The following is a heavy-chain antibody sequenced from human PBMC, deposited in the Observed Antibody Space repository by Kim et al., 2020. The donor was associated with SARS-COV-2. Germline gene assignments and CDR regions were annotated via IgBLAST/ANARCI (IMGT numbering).Heavy chain of an antibody. CDR2: T. CDR3: AKGGIVATISY. J-gene: IGHJ4*02. V-gene: IGHV3-23*01. Sequence: TQHAQHVKGRLPISRAKSQNTLNLQMNSLGAEDTAVYYCAKGGIVATISYWGQGTLVTVSS. D-gene: IGHD5-12*01.